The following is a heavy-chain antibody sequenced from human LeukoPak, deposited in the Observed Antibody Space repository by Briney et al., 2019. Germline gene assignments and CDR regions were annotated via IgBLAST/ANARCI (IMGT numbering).Heavy chain of an antibody. D-gene: IGHD3-3*01. CDR2: IYYSGST. V-gene: IGHV4-39*07. CDR1: GGSISGSTYY. J-gene: IGHJ4*02. Sequence: NASETLSLTCTVSGGSISGSTYYWGWIRQPPGKGLEWIGSIYYSGSTYYNPSLKSRVTISVDTSKNQFSLKLSSVTAADTAVYYCASSYYDFWSGYPYYFDYWGQGTLVTVSS. CDR3: ASSYYDFWSGYPYYFDY.